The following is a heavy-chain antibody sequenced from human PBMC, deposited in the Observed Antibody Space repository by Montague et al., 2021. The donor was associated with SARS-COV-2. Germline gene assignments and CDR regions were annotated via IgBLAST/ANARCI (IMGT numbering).Heavy chain of an antibody. CDR1: GVSISTYY. Sequence: SETLSLTCTVSGVSISTYYWCWIRQSPGKGLEWIGYIYYSGNPNYNPSLTSRLSMSADTSKNQFSLELSSVAAADTAVFFCARGKGRSPDAFDIWGQGITVTVSS. D-gene: IGHD2-15*01. V-gene: IGHV4-59*01. CDR3: ARGKGRSPDAFDI. J-gene: IGHJ3*02. CDR2: IYYSGNP.